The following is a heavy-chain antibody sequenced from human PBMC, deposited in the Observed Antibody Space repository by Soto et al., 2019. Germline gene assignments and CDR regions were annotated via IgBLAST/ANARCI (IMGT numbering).Heavy chain of an antibody. Sequence: GGSLRLSCAASGFTFSSYSMNWVRQAPGKGLEWVSSISSSSSYIYYADSVKGRFTISRDNAKNSLYLQMNSLRAEDTAVYYCARDRGEVGVPPDYYYYGMDVWGQGTTVTVSS. CDR2: ISSSSSYI. CDR1: GFTFSSYS. J-gene: IGHJ6*02. CDR3: ARDRGEVGVPPDYYYYGMDV. V-gene: IGHV3-21*01. D-gene: IGHD3-10*01.